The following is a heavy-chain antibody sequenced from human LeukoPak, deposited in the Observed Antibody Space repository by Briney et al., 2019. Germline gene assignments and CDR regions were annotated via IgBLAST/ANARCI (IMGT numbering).Heavy chain of an antibody. D-gene: IGHD2-21*02. Sequence: GGSLRLSCAASGFTFSSSGMSWVRQAPGKGLEWVANIKQDGSEKYYVDSVKGRFTISRDNAKNSLYLQMNSLRAEDTAVYYCARVRGDYDPYYFDYWGQGTLVTVSS. CDR3: ARVRGDYDPYYFDY. V-gene: IGHV3-7*01. CDR2: IKQDGSEK. CDR1: GFTFSSSG. J-gene: IGHJ4*02.